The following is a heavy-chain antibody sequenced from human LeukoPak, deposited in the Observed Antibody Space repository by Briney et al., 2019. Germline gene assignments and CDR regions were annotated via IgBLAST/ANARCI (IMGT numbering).Heavy chain of an antibody. CDR1: GFTFGSYI. V-gene: IGHV3-21*01. CDR3: ARGGPPTYSDFWSAYFPNYYYYYMDV. CDR2: ISSSSRYI. D-gene: IGHD3-3*01. J-gene: IGHJ6*03. Sequence: PGGSLRLSCAASGFTFGSYIMNWVRQAPGKGLEWVSSISSSSRYIYYADSVKGRFTISRDNAKNSLYLKMTSLRAEDTAVYYCARGGPPTYSDFWSAYFPNYYYYYMDVWGKGTTVTVSS.